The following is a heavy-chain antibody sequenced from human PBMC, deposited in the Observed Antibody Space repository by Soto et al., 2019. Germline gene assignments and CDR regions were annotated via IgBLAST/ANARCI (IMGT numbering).Heavy chain of an antibody. D-gene: IGHD3-22*01. V-gene: IGHV3-21*01. J-gene: IGHJ4*02. Sequence: EVQLVESGGGLVKPGGSLRLSCAASGFTFSSYSMHWVRQAPGKGLEWVSSLSSSSSYIYYADSVKGRFALSRDNAKNSLYLQMNSLRAEDTAVYYCARLYTMIVGGFDYWGQGTLVTVSS. CDR1: GFTFSSYS. CDR2: LSSSSSYI. CDR3: ARLYTMIVGGFDY.